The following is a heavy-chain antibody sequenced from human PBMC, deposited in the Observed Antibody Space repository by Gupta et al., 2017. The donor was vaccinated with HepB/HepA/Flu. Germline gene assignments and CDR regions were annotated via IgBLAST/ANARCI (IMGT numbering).Heavy chain of an antibody. J-gene: IGHJ2*01. CDR3: PKDEAHSSSYGGLAPGRHGTIVTVFSARAPLVTIFSLVL. Sequence: EVQLFYSGGGLVKPGRSLRLSCAASGFTFDDYAMHWVRQAIGKGLEWGAGISWNSGGMGYDDARKSRVTISKQKPNNSPDWQMKGLGAGVMAVYYSPKDEAHSSSYGGLAPGRHGTIVTVFSARAPLVTIFSLVLW. CDR2: ISWNSGGM. V-gene: IGHV3-9*03. CDR1: GFTFDDYA. D-gene: IGHD6-6*01.